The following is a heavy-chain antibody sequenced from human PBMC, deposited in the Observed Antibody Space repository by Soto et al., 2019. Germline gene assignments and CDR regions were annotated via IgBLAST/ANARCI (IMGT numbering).Heavy chain of an antibody. CDR1: GFTFSTYG. J-gene: IGHJ4*02. Sequence: GGSLRLSCAVSGFTFSTYGMSWVRQAPGKGLEWVSSISSSSSYRDYAGSVKGRFTISRDNAKNSLYLQMNSLRAEDTAVYYCARAIRVETAPTPGYWGQGTLVTVYS. CDR3: ARAIRVETAPTPGY. CDR2: ISSSSSYR. V-gene: IGHV3-21*01. D-gene: IGHD2-2*01.